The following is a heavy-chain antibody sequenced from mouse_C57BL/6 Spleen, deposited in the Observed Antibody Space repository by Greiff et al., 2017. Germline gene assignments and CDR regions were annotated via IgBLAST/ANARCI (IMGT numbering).Heavy chain of an antibody. J-gene: IGHJ4*01. D-gene: IGHD1-1*01. CDR2: ISRGGDYI. CDR1: GFTFSSYA. V-gene: IGHV5-9-1*02. Sequence: DVQLVESGEGLVKPGGSLKLSCAASGFTFSSYAMSWVRQTPAKRLEWVAYISRGGDYIYYADTVKGRFTISSDNARNTLYLQMSSLKSEDTAMYYCTKESGRELLRYFPSMDYWGQGTSVTVSS. CDR3: TKESGRELLRYFPSMDY.